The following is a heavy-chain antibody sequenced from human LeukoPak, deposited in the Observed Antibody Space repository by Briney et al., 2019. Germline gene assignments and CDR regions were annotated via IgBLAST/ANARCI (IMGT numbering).Heavy chain of an antibody. CDR1: GFTFSTYA. CDR3: ARGYCSGGVCYSIYFDY. V-gene: IGHV3-7*01. CDR2: IKQDGSKK. J-gene: IGHJ4*02. D-gene: IGHD2-15*01. Sequence: PGGSLRLSCAASGFTFSTYAMSWVRQAPGKGLKWVANIKQDGSKKYYVDSVKGRFTMSRDNAQNSLYLQMSSLRAEDTAVYYCARGYCSGGVCYSIYFDYWGQGTLVTVSS.